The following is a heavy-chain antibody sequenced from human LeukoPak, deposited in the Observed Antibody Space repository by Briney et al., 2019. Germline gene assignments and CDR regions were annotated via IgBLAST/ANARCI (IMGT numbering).Heavy chain of an antibody. Sequence: PGGSLRLSCAASGFTVSSNYMSWVRQAPGKGLEWVSVIYSGGSTYYADSVKGRFTISRDNSKNTLYLQMNSLRAEDTAVYYCARDGPPYDSSGYYSYYFDYWGQGTLVTVSS. CDR1: GFTVSSNY. V-gene: IGHV3-66*01. CDR2: IYSGGST. D-gene: IGHD3-22*01. J-gene: IGHJ4*02. CDR3: ARDGPPYDSSGYYSYYFDY.